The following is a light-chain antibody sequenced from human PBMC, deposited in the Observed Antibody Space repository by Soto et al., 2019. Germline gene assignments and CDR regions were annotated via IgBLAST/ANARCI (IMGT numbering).Light chain of an antibody. Sequence: QSALTQPASVSGSPGQSITISCAGTSSDIGGYNYVSWYQHHPGKAPKLMIHEVRNRPSGVSTRFSGAKAGNTASLTISGLQAEDEADYYCSSYTRGGGVFGTGTKVTVL. CDR3: SSYTRGGGV. V-gene: IGLV2-14*01. CDR2: EVR. J-gene: IGLJ1*01. CDR1: SSDIGGYNY.